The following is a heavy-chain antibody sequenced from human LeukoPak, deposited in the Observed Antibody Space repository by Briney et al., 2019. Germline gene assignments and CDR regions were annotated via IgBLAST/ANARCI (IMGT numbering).Heavy chain of an antibody. CDR2: LYHSGTA. V-gene: IGHV4-38-2*02. Sequence: PETLSLTCAVSGYSIGSGYYWAWIRQPPGKGLEWIASLYHSGTAYSNPSLQSRVTLSVDTSKNQFSLKVSSVTAADTAVYYCARDPAMTFNWFDPWGQGTLVTVSS. D-gene: IGHD2-21*02. CDR1: GYSIGSGYY. CDR3: ARDPAMTFNWFDP. J-gene: IGHJ5*02.